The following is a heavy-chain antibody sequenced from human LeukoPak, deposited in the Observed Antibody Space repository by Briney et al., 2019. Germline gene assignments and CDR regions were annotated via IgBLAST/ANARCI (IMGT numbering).Heavy chain of an antibody. CDR2: MNPNSGNT. V-gene: IGHV1-8*01. CDR3: ARGRGYSGYDPTGGLDY. Sequence: ASVKVSCKASGYTFTSYDINWVRQATGQGLEWMGWMNPNSGNTGYAQKFQGRVTMTRNTSISTAYMELSRLRSDDTAVYYCARGRGYSGYDPTGGLDYWGQATLVTVSS. D-gene: IGHD5-12*01. J-gene: IGHJ4*02. CDR1: GYTFTSYD.